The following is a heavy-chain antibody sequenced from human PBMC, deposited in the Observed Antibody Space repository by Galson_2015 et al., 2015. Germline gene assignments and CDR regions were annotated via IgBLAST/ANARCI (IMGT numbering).Heavy chain of an antibody. CDR2: FDLEDGET. Sequence: SVKVSCKVSGYTLTELSMHWVRQAPGKGLEWRGGFDLEDGETVYAQKFQGRVTMTEDTSTDTAYMELSSLRSEDTAVYYCVSRGYDNDAFDIWGQGTMVTVSS. CDR1: GYTLTELS. D-gene: IGHD5-12*01. J-gene: IGHJ3*02. CDR3: VSRGYDNDAFDI. V-gene: IGHV1-24*01.